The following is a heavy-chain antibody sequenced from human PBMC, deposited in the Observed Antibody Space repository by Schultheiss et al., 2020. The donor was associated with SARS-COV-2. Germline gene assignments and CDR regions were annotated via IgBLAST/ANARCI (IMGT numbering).Heavy chain of an antibody. CDR2: ISGSGGST. D-gene: IGHD3-22*01. CDR1: GFTFSSYA. Sequence: GESLKISCAASGFTFSSYAMSWVRQAPGKGLEWVSAISGSGGSTYYADSVKGRFTISRDNSKNTLYLQMNSLRAEDTAVYYCAKDLYYYDSSGYYYRGPFDPWGQGTLVTVSS. CDR3: AKDLYYYDSSGYYYRGPFDP. V-gene: IGHV3-23*01. J-gene: IGHJ5*02.